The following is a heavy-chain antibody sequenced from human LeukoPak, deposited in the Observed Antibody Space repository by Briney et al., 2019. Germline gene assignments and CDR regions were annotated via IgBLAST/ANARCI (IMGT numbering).Heavy chain of an antibody. CDR1: GGSLSGYY. Sequence: SETLSLTCAVYGGSLSGYYWSWIRQPPGKGLEWMGEINHSGSTNYNPSLKSRVTISVDTSKNKFSMKLSSVNDADTAVYYCARAETYYDILTGYYPRGYFEYWGQGILVTVSS. V-gene: IGHV4-34*01. CDR3: ARAETYYDILTGYYPRGYFEY. CDR2: INHSGST. J-gene: IGHJ4*02. D-gene: IGHD3-9*01.